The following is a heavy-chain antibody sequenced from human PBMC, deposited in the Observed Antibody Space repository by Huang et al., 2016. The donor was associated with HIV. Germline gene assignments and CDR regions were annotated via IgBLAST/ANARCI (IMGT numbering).Heavy chain of an antibody. Sequence: QVQLRQWGAGLVKPSETLSLTCAVYGGSFSGYYRTWIRQSPGKGLEWIGEINHIGKTNYQPSLKSRVTISKDTAKNQFSLQLTSVSAADTGVYFCAREKAADSAWYGVYYFDYWGEGTLVTVTS. CDR2: INHIGKT. J-gene: IGHJ4*02. CDR3: AREKAADSAWYGVYYFDY. CDR1: GGSFSGYY. V-gene: IGHV4-34*01. D-gene: IGHD6-19*01.